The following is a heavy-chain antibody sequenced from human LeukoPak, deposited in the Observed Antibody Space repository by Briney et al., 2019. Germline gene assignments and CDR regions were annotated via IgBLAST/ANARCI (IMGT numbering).Heavy chain of an antibody. V-gene: IGHV3-66*01. Sequence: GGSLRLSCAVSGFTFSSYAMSWVRQAPGKGLEWVSLIYTGGNTYYTDSVKGRFTLSRDNSKNTVYLQMNSLRVEDTAMYYCASISDLLYYFDSWGQGTLVTVSS. J-gene: IGHJ4*02. CDR3: ASISDLLYYFDS. CDR1: GFTFSSYA. CDR2: IYTGGNT.